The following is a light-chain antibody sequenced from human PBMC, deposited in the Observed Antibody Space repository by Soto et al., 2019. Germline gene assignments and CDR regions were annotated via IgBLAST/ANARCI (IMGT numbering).Light chain of an antibody. CDR1: QSISSY. V-gene: IGKV1-39*01. CDR2: AAS. CDR3: QHLNSYPIT. Sequence: DIQMTQSPSSLSASVGDRVTITCRASQSISSYLNWYQQKPGKAPKPLIYAASSLQSGVPSRFSGSGSGTDFTLTISSLQPEDFTTYYCQHLNSYPITFGQGTRLEIK. J-gene: IGKJ5*01.